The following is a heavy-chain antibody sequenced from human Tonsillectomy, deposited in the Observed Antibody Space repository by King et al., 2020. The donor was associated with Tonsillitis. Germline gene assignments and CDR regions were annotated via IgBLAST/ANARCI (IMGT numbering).Heavy chain of an antibody. CDR3: ARGEDRHYYYGMDV. V-gene: IGHV4-34*01. Sequence: VQLQQWGAGLLKPSETLSLTCAVYGGSFSGYYWSWIRQPPGKRLEWIGDINDSGSTNCNPSLKSRVTISVDTSKNQFSPKLSSVTAADTAVYYCARGEDRHYYYGMDVWGQGTTVTVSS. CDR2: INDSGST. CDR1: GGSFSGYY. J-gene: IGHJ6*02.